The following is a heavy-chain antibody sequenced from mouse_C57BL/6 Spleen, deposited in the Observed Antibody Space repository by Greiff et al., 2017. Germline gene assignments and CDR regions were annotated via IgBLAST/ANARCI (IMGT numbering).Heavy chain of an antibody. D-gene: IGHD2-1*01. CDR1: GYTFTDYE. CDR3: TLYGNYGGKD. Sequence: VQLQQSGAELVRPGASVTLSCKASGYTFTDYEMHWVKQTPVHGLEWIGAIDPETGGTAYNQKFKGKAILTADNSSSTAYMELRSLTSEDSAVYYCTLYGNYGGKDGGQGTTLTVSS. J-gene: IGHJ2*01. V-gene: IGHV1-15*01. CDR2: IDPETGGT.